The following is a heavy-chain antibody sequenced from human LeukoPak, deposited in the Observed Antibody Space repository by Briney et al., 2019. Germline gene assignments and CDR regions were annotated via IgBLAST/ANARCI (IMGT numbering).Heavy chain of an antibody. CDR1: GFTFSSYT. CDR2: ISSSSSYI. CDR3: ATSQCSPTCPLDY. J-gene: IGHJ4*02. Sequence: GGSLRLSCAASGFTFSSYTMNWVRQAPGKGLEWVSSISSSSSYIYSADSVKGRFTISRDNAKNSLYLQMNSLRAEDTAVYYCATSQCSPTCPLDYWGQGTLVTVSS. D-gene: IGHD2-2*01. V-gene: IGHV3-21*01.